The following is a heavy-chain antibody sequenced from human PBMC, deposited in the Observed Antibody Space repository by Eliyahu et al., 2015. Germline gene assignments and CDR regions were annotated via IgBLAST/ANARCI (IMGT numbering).Heavy chain of an antibody. D-gene: IGHD3-22*01. J-gene: IGHJ4*02. V-gene: IGHV3-30-3*01. Sequence: QVQLVESGGGVVQPGRSLXLSCAASGFTFSSCAMPXVRQAPGKGLGWVGVISNDGSNKYXADSVKGRFTISRDNSKNTLYLQMNSLRAEDTAVYYCARGDYYDSSGYSYYFDYWGQGTLVTVSS. CDR1: GFTFSSCA. CDR2: ISNDGSNK. CDR3: ARGDYYDSSGYSYYFDY.